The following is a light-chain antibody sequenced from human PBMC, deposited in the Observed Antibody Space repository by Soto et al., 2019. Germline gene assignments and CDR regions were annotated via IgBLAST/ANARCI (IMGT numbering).Light chain of an antibody. CDR1: QSVSNY. V-gene: IGKV1-39*01. Sequence: IQMTQSPSSLSASVGERVTITCRASQSVSNYLNWYQQKVGKAPQLLIYFASTLQKGVPSRFSGSGSGTDFTLTISSLQPEDFATYFWQQSYTTPLTFGGGTKVDIK. CDR2: FAS. J-gene: IGKJ4*01. CDR3: QQSYTTPLT.